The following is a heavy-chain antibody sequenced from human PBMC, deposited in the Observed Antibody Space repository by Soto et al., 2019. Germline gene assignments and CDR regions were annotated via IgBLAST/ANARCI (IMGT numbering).Heavy chain of an antibody. CDR1: GFTSTTYG. J-gene: IGHJ6*02. CDR2: LCYDANKK. D-gene: IGHD2-15*01. V-gene: IGHV3-33*08. CDR3: ARGLTGRGGGCALYYFYGLDV. Sequence: GGSRRLSCAASGFTSTTYGMHWGPQAPGKGLGGGAVLCYDANKKYYVDPVKGRFTISGDKSKNTAYLQMNSLGAADKAVYYCARGLTGRGGGCALYYFYGLDVWGQGTKVTVSS.